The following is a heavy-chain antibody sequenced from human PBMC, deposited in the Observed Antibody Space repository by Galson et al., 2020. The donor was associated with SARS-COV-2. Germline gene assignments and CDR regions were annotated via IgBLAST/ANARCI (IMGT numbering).Heavy chain of an antibody. CDR2: INSDGSTT. J-gene: IGHJ5*02. V-gene: IGHV3-74*01. Sequence: TGGSLRLSCVASGFTFSTYWMHWVRQAPGKGLVWVSRINSDGSTTNYADSVKGRFTISRDNAKNTLYLQMNSLRAEDTAVYYCAKDHGSAVAYNWFDPWGQGTLVTVSS. D-gene: IGHD6-19*01. CDR3: AKDHGSAVAYNWFDP. CDR1: GFTFSTYW.